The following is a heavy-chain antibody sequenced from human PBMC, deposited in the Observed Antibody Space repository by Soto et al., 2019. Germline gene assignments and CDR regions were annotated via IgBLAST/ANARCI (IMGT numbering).Heavy chain of an antibody. CDR3: ARAGCDGGRCYTLVGLRYGMDV. CDR1: GATISSYV. D-gene: IGHD2-15*01. CDR2: ISYDGNNK. V-gene: IGHV3-30-3*01. J-gene: IGHJ6*02. Sequence: TGGSLRLSSRAAGATISSYVMHWVRKAPGKGLEWVAVISYDGNNKYYADSVKGRFTISRDNSKNTLYLQMNSLRAEDTAVYYCARAGCDGGRCYTLVGLRYGMDVWGQGTTLTVSS.